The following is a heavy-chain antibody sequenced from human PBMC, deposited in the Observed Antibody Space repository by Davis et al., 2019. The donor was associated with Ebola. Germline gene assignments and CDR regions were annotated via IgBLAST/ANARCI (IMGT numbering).Heavy chain of an antibody. J-gene: IGHJ4*02. CDR2: IDGPTTNT. V-gene: IGHV3-23*05. Sequence: PGGSLRLSCTASGFTFSNYAMSWVRQTPGKGLEWVSTIDGPTTNTHYGDSVKGRFTFSRDNSKNTLYLQMNSLRVEDTAVYYCAKGGYSYGERFYFDFWGQGTLVSVSS. CDR1: GFTFSNYA. CDR3: AKGGYSYGERFYFDF. D-gene: IGHD5-18*01.